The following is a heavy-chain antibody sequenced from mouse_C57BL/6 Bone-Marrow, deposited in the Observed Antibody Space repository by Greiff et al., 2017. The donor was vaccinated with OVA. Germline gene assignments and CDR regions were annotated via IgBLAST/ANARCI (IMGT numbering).Heavy chain of an antibody. CDR3: AREVTWYFDV. Sequence: VHLVESGAELVRPGTSVKVSCKASGYAFTNYLIEWVKQRPGQGLEWIGVINPGSGGTNYNEKFKGKATLTADKSSSTAYMQLSSLTSEDSAVYFCAREVTWYFDVWGTGTTVTVSS. D-gene: IGHD2-3*01. CDR1: GYAFTNYL. J-gene: IGHJ1*03. CDR2: INPGSGGT. V-gene: IGHV1-54*01.